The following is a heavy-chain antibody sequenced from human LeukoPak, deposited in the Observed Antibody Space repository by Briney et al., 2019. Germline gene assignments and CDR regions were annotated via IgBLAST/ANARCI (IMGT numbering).Heavy chain of an antibody. Sequence: ASVKVSCKASGYTFTGYYMHWVRQAPGQGLEWMGWMNPNSGNTGYAQKFQGRVTMTRNTSISTAYMELSSLRSEDTAVYYCARASGYDRKYDFDYWGQGTLVTVSS. CDR2: MNPNSGNT. V-gene: IGHV1-8*02. D-gene: IGHD5-12*01. CDR1: GYTFTGYY. CDR3: ARASGYDRKYDFDY. J-gene: IGHJ4*02.